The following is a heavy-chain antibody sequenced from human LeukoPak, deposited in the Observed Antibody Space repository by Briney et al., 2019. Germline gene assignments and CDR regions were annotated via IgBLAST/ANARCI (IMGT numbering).Heavy chain of an antibody. Sequence: ASVKVSCKASGGTFSSYAISWVRQAPGQGLEWMGWISAYNGNTNYAQKLQGRVTMTTDTSTSTAYMELRSLRSDDTAVYYCARMRPIYYFDYWGQGTLVTVSS. CDR3: ARMRPIYYFDY. J-gene: IGHJ4*02. D-gene: IGHD5-24*01. V-gene: IGHV1-18*01. CDR2: ISAYNGNT. CDR1: GGTFSSYA.